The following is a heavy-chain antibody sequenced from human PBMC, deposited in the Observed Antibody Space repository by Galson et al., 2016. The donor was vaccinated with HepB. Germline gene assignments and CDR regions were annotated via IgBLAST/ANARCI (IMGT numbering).Heavy chain of an antibody. CDR3: ARALRYFDWSLTRKANAFDI. Sequence: SLRLSCAASGFSISIYSMNWVRQAPGKGLEWVSSISSSSSYIYYADSGKGRFTISRDNAKNSLYLQMNSLRAEDTAVYYCARALRYFDWSLTRKANAFDIWGQGTMVTVSS. J-gene: IGHJ3*02. V-gene: IGHV3-21*01. D-gene: IGHD3-9*01. CDR1: GFSISIYS. CDR2: ISSSSSYI.